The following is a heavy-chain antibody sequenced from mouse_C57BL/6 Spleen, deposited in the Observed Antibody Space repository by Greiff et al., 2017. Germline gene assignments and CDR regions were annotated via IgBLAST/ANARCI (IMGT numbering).Heavy chain of an antibody. CDR3: ARFYYGSSYEWYFDV. D-gene: IGHD1-1*01. J-gene: IGHJ1*03. CDR1: GYAFSSYW. Sequence: QVQLQQSGAELVKPGASVKISCKASGYAFSSYWMNWVKQRPGKGLEWIGQIYPGDGDTNYNGKFKGKATLTADKSSSTAYMQLSSLTPEDSAVYFCARFYYGSSYEWYFDVWGTGTTVTVSS. V-gene: IGHV1-80*01. CDR2: IYPGDGDT.